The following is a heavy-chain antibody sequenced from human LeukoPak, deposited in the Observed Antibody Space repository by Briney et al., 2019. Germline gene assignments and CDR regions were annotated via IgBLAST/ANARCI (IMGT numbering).Heavy chain of an antibody. Sequence: ASVKVSCKASGYTFITSDISWVRQAPGQGLEWMGWISAYNGNTNYAQKIQGRLTMTTDTSTNTAYMELRSLRSDETAVYYCARSAVADTLSAYYFDYWDQGTLITVYS. D-gene: IGHD6-19*01. CDR1: GYTFITSD. J-gene: IGHJ4*02. CDR3: ARSAVADTLSAYYFDY. CDR2: ISAYNGNT. V-gene: IGHV1-18*01.